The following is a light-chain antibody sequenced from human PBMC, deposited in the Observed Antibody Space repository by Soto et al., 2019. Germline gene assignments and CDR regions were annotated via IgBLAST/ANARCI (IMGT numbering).Light chain of an antibody. CDR1: QSVNSN. V-gene: IGKV3-15*01. J-gene: IGKJ1*01. CDR3: QHYNTWPWT. Sequence: ETVMTQSPATLSVSPGERATLSCRASQSVNSNLAWHQQKLGQAPRVLIYGASTRATGIPARFSGSGSETEFILTISSLQSEDFAVYYCQHYNTWPWTFGQGTKVEIK. CDR2: GAS.